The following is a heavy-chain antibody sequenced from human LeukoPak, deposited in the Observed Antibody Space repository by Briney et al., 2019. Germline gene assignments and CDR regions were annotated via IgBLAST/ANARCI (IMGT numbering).Heavy chain of an antibody. CDR1: GYSFTNYW. V-gene: IGHV5-51*01. J-gene: IGHJ4*02. CDR2: IYPGDSDT. Sequence: SGESLKISRKASGYSFTNYWIGWVRQMPGKGLEWMAIIYPGDSDTRYSPSFQGQVIISADKSISTAYLQWSSLKASDTAMYYCARPYSSYWYFDYWGQGTLVTVS. D-gene: IGHD6-6*01. CDR3: ARPYSSYWYFDY.